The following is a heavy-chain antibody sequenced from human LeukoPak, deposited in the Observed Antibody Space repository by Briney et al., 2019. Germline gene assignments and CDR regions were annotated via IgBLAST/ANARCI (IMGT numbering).Heavy chain of an antibody. V-gene: IGHV3-23*01. Sequence: KTGGSLRLSCAASGFTFSSYAMSWVRQAPGKGLEWVSAISGSGASTYYADSVKGRFTISRDNSKNTLYLQMSSLRAEDTAVFYCAKRGVDVVVVVAATSLHFWGQGTLVTVSS. D-gene: IGHD2-15*01. CDR1: GFTFSSYA. J-gene: IGHJ4*02. CDR3: AKRGVDVVVVVAATSLHF. CDR2: ISGSGAST.